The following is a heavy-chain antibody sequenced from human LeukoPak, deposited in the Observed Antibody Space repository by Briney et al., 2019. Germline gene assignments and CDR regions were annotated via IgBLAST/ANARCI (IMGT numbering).Heavy chain of an antibody. CDR1: GYTFTSYY. CDR2: INAGNGNT. V-gene: IGHV1-3*01. Sequence: ASVKVSCKASGYTFTSYYMHWVRQAPGQGLEWMGWINAGNGNTKYSQKFQGRVTITRDTSASTAYMELSSLRSEDTAVYYCARDSAPEAFDIWGQGTMVTASS. CDR3: ARDSAPEAFDI. J-gene: IGHJ3*02. D-gene: IGHD3-10*01.